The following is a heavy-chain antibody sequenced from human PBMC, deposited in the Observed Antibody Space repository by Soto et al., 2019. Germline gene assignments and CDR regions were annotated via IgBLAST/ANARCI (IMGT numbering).Heavy chain of an antibody. CDR3: ASSVLVKSTMNYFDL. Sequence: PGYSLKISCQASGYSFSNFWIAWVRQISGEGLEWLSIIYPDDSETRYSPSFLGQVTISADKSIKTTYLQWSSLKASDTAIYFCASSVLVKSTMNYFDLWGQGTLVTVSS. V-gene: IGHV5-51*01. J-gene: IGHJ4*02. CDR1: GYSFSNFW. CDR2: IYPDDSET. D-gene: IGHD2-8*02.